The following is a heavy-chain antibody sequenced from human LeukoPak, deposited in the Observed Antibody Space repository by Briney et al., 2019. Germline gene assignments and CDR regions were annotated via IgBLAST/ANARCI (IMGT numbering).Heavy chain of an antibody. J-gene: IGHJ4*02. CDR1: GFTFSSCS. V-gene: IGHV3-48*02. Sequence: GGSLRLSCAASGFTFSSCSMDWVRQAPGKGLEWVSFISGSTGTIYYADSVKGRFTISRDNAKNSLYLQMNSLRDEDTAVYYCATRRDGYAYFDYWGQGTLVTAPS. CDR2: ISGSTGTI. D-gene: IGHD5-24*01. CDR3: ATRRDGYAYFDY.